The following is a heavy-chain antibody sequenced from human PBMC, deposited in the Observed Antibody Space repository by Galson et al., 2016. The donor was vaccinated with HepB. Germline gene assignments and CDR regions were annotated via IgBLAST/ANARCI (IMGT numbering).Heavy chain of an antibody. Sequence: SLRLSCAASGFIFSSYAMSWVRQAPGKGLEWVSSISGREDTTEYADAVKGRFTISRDNSKNTLYLQMNSLRAEDTAVYYCAPSMGVGWLFDYWGQGTLVTVSS. CDR2: ISGREDTT. CDR3: APSMGVGWLFDY. D-gene: IGHD6-19*01. V-gene: IGHV3-23*01. CDR1: GFIFSSYA. J-gene: IGHJ4*02.